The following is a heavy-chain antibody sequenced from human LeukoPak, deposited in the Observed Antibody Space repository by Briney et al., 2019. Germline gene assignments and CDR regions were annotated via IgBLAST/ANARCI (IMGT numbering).Heavy chain of an antibody. CDR2: IQQDGSEK. CDR1: GFTFSNYW. V-gene: IGHV3-7*01. Sequence: GGSLRLSCVVSGFTFSNYWMTWVRQAPGKGLEWVANIQQDGSEKYYVDSVKGRFTIFRDNAKNSVYLQMKSLRAEDTAVYYCARDPYDIMTDYSTFDSWGQGTLVTVSS. CDR3: ARDPYDIMTDYSTFDS. D-gene: IGHD3-9*01. J-gene: IGHJ4*02.